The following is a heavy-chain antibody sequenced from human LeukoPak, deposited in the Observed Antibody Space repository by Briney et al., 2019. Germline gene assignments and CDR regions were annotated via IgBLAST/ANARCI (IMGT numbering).Heavy chain of an antibody. J-gene: IGHJ6*02. CDR3: ARDLEVVVAAYYYGMDV. Sequence: GGSLRLSCAASGFTFSSYSMNWVRQAPGKGLEWVSYISSSSSTIYYADSVKGRFTISRDNAKNSPYLQMNSLRDEDTAVYYCARDLEVVVAAYYYGMDVWGQGTTVTVSS. D-gene: IGHD2-15*01. CDR2: ISSSSSTI. V-gene: IGHV3-48*02. CDR1: GFTFSSYS.